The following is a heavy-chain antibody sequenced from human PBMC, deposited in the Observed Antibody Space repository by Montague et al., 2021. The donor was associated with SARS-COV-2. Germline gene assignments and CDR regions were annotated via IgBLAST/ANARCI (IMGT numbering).Heavy chain of an antibody. J-gene: IGHJ5*02. CDR1: GGSISSSSYY. CDR2: IYYSGST. Sequence: SETLSLTCTVSGGSISSSSYYWGWIRQPPGKGLEWIGSIYYSGSTYYNPSLKSRVTISVDTSKNQFSLKLSSVTAADTAVYYCARDPRAVVAATLNNWFDPGGQGALVTVCS. CDR3: ARDPRAVVAATLNNWFDP. V-gene: IGHV4-39*07. D-gene: IGHD2-15*01.